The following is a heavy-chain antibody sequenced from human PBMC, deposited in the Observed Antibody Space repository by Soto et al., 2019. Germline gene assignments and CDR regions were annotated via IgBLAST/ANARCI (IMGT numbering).Heavy chain of an antibody. J-gene: IGHJ4*02. CDR3: TRSNTASSSPDY. V-gene: IGHV4-59*08. CDR1: GGSIRDFH. D-gene: IGHD6-13*01. Sequence: QGEPQESGPGLVKLPESLSLTCTVSGGSIRDFHWSWIRQPPGKGLEWIGSFYFSETTNSDPSLKGRVTAAVDSSNSHFSLKLASVTAEDKAIYYCTRSNTASSSPDYWGQGSLVTVSS. CDR2: FYFSETT.